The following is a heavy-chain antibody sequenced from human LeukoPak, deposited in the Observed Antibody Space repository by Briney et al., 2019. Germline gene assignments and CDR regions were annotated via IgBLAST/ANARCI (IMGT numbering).Heavy chain of an antibody. CDR1: GFTFDDYT. V-gene: IGHV3-43*01. CDR2: ICWDGGST. J-gene: IGHJ6*03. CDR3: AKTMVRGVIINYMDV. D-gene: IGHD3-10*01. Sequence: HPGGSLRLSCAASGFTFDDYTMHWVRRAPGKGLEWVSLICWDGGSTYYADSVKGRFTISRDNSKNSLYLQMNSLRTEDTALYYCAKTMVRGVIINYMDVWGKGTTVTVSS.